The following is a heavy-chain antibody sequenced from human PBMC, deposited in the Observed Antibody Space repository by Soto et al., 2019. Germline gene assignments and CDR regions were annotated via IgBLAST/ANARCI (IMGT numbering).Heavy chain of an antibody. V-gene: IGHV1-69*13. Sequence: SVKVSCKASGGTFSSYAISWVRQAPGQGLEWMGGIIPIFGTANYAQKFQGRVTITADESTSTAYMELSSLRSEDTAVYYCASSIVATIEGAYYYCYGMDVWGQGTTVTVSS. D-gene: IGHD5-12*01. CDR2: IIPIFGTA. J-gene: IGHJ6*02. CDR1: GGTFSSYA. CDR3: ASSIVATIEGAYYYCYGMDV.